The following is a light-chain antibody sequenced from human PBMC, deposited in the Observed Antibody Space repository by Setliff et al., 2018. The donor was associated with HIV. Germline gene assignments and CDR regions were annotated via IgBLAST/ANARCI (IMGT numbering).Light chain of an antibody. V-gene: IGLV2-14*02. J-gene: IGLJ1*01. CDR2: QAT. Sequence: LTQPASVSGSPGQSITISCTGTSSDVGRYNLVSWYQQHPGKAPKLMIYQATKRPSGVSNRFSGSKSGNTASLTISGLQAEDEADYYCSSYTGKSTNTYVFGTGTKVTVL. CDR3: SSYTGKSTNTYV. CDR1: SSDVGRYNL.